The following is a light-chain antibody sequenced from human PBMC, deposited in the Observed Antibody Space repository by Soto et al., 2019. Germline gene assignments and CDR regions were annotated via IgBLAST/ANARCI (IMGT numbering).Light chain of an antibody. CDR1: HSVGSNY. CDR2: GAS. Sequence: EVVLTQSTGTLSLSPGVRGTLSFRSSHSVGSNYLAWYQHKPGQAPRLLIYGASSRAPGIPDMFSGSGSRTYFTLTISRLEPEDFAVYYCQQYESPLTWTFGQGAKVDIK. J-gene: IGKJ1*01. CDR3: QQYESPLTWT. V-gene: IGKV3-20*01.